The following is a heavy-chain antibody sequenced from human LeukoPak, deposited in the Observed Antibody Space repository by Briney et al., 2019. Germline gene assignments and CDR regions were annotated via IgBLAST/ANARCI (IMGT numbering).Heavy chain of an antibody. CDR2: ISSTGGTI. D-gene: IGHD4-17*01. CDR1: GFTFSSNS. V-gene: IGHV3-48*04. J-gene: IGHJ5*02. Sequence: PGGSLRLSCAASGFTFSSNSMNWVRQAPGKGLEWVSYISSTGGTIYYADSMKGRFTISRDNAKNSLYLQMNSLRAEDTALYYCAKDRISMTTVTTGGFDPWGQGTLVTVSS. CDR3: AKDRISMTTVTTGGFDP.